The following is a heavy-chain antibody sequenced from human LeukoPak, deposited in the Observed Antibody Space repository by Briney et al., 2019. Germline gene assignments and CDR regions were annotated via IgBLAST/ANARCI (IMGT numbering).Heavy chain of an antibody. V-gene: IGHV1-2*06. CDR3: ARDTSNWSAFDY. CDR1: EYTFTGYS. Sequence: ASVKVSCKASEYTFTGYSVHWVRQAPGRGLEWMGRINPNSGDTYYSQKFQGRVSLTRDTSITSAYMELSRLRSDDTAIYYCARDTSNWSAFDYWGQGTLVTVSS. J-gene: IGHJ4*02. CDR2: INPNSGDT. D-gene: IGHD4-11*01.